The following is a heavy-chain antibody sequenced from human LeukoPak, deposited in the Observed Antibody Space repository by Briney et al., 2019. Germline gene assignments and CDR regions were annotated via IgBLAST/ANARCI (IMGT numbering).Heavy chain of an antibody. CDR2: ISGSGSTK. CDR1: GPTFSSYE. J-gene: IGHJ4*02. V-gene: IGHV3-48*03. CDR3: ATLKPRQQLVVDH. D-gene: IGHD6-13*01. Sequence: PGGSLRLSCAASGPTFSSYEMHWVRQAPGKGPEWVSYISGSGSTKYYADSVKGRFTISRDNALNSLHLQMSSLRDEDTAVYYCATLKPRQQLVVDHWGQGTLVTVSS.